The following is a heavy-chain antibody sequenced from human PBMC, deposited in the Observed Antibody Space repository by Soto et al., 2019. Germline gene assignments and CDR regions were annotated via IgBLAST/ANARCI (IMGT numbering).Heavy chain of an antibody. V-gene: IGHV3-21*01. CDR2: ISSSSSYI. Sequence: GGSLRLSCAASGFTFSSYSMNWVRQAPGKGLEWVSSISSSSSYIYYADSVKGRFTISRDNAKNSLYLQMNSLRAEDTAVYYCAREGPYGDRGEYYYYMDVWGKGTTVTVSS. CDR3: AREGPYGDRGEYYYYMDV. D-gene: IGHD4-17*01. CDR1: GFTFSSYS. J-gene: IGHJ6*03.